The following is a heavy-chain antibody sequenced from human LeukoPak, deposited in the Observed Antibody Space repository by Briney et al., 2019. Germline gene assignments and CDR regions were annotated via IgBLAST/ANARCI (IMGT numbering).Heavy chain of an antibody. Sequence: SETLSLTCTVSGGSISSGGYYWSWIRQHPGKGLEWIGYIYYSGSTYYNSSLKSRVTISVDTSKNQFSLKLSSVTAADTAVYYCSGSYYTPYFDYWGQGTLVTVSS. CDR2: IYYSGST. J-gene: IGHJ4*02. CDR1: GGSISSGGYY. V-gene: IGHV4-31*03. CDR3: SGSYYTPYFDY. D-gene: IGHD3-10*01.